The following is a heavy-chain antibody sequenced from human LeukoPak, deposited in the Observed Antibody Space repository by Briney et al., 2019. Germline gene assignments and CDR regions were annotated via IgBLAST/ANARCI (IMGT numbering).Heavy chain of an antibody. J-gene: IGHJ6*03. V-gene: IGHV4-39*02. CDR2: IYYSGRT. Sequence: SETLSLTCTVSGVSISSTSYYWGWIRQPPGKGLEWIGSIYYSGRTYYNPSLKSRVTTSVDTSKNQFSLRLSSVTAADTAVYYCARDPYSGSYGNYYYYFMDVWGKGTTVTISS. CDR1: GVSISSTSYY. CDR3: ARDPYSGSYGNYYYYFMDV. D-gene: IGHD1-26*01.